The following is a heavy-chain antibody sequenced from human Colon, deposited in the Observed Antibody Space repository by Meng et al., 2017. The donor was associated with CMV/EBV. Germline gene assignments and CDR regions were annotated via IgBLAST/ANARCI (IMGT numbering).Heavy chain of an antibody. Sequence: GESLKISCAASGFTVSNNYMNWVRQAPGKGLEWVSVISDAGNTYYADSVGGRFTSSRDNSKNTLSLQMHSLRVEDTAVYYCARGAFDWGQGTLVTVSS. CDR2: ISDAGNT. V-gene: IGHV3-66*02. J-gene: IGHJ1*01. CDR1: GFTVSNNY. CDR3: ARGAFD. D-gene: IGHD2/OR15-2a*01.